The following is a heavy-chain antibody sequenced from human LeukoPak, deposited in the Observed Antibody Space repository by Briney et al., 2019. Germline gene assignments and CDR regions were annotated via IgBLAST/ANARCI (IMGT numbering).Heavy chain of an antibody. CDR2: INPNSGGT. CDR1: GYTFTGYY. Sequence: ASVKVSCKASGYTFTGYYIHWVRQAPGQGLEYMGWINPNSGGTNYAQKFQGRVTMTRDTSISTAYMELSRLRSDDTAVYYCARDEEWLFDYWGQGTLVTVSS. J-gene: IGHJ4*02. V-gene: IGHV1-2*02. CDR3: ARDEEWLFDY. D-gene: IGHD6-19*01.